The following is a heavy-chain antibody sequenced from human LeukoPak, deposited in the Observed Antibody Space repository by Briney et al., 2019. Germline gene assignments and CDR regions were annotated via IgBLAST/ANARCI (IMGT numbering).Heavy chain of an antibody. J-gene: IGHJ4*02. D-gene: IGHD3-22*01. Sequence: GGSLRLSCAASGFTFSSYGMHWVRQAPGKGLEWVAFIRYDGSNKYYADSVKGRFTISRDNSKNTLYLQMNSLRAEDTAVYYCANFPGGYYYDSSGYSLDYWGQGTLVTVSS. CDR1: GFTFSSYG. CDR3: ANFPGGYYYDSSGYSLDY. CDR2: IRYDGSNK. V-gene: IGHV3-30*02.